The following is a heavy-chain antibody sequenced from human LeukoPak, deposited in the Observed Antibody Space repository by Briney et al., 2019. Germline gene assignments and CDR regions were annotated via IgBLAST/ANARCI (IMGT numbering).Heavy chain of an antibody. V-gene: IGHV3-21*01. CDR1: GFTFSSYS. J-gene: IGHJ4*02. CDR3: ASTTPFNYYDSSGYYPDVDY. D-gene: IGHD3-22*01. CDR2: ISSSSSYI. Sequence: GGSLRLSCAASGFTFSSYSMNWVRQAPGKGLEWASSISSSSSYIYYADSVKGRFTISRDNAKNSLYLQMNSLRAEDTAVYYCASTTPFNYYDSSGYYPDVDYWGQGTLVTVSS.